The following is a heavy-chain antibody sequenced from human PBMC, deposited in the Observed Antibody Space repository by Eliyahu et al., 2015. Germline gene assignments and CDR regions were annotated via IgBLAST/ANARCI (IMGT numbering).Heavy chain of an antibody. CDR1: GGSISSSSYY. J-gene: IGHJ5*02. CDR3: ARRVVVVPAAINWFDP. Sequence: QLQLQESGPGLVKPSETLSLTCTVSGGSISSSSYYWGWIRQPPGKGLEWIGSIYYSGSTYYNPSLKSRVTISVDTSKNQFSLKLSSVTAADTAVYYCARRVVVVPAAINWFDPWGQGTLVTVSS. D-gene: IGHD2-2*01. CDR2: IYYSGST. V-gene: IGHV4-39*01.